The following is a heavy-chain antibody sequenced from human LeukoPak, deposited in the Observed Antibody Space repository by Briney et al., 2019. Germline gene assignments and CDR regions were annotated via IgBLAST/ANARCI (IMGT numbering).Heavy chain of an antibody. V-gene: IGHV4-59*01. J-gene: IGHJ6*02. CDR2: IYYSGST. D-gene: IGHD3-10*01. Sequence: SETLSLTCTVSGGSISSYYWSWIRQPPGKGLEWIGYIYYSGSTNYNPSLKSRVTISVDTSKNQFSLKLSSVTAADTAVYYCARVGSENGMDVWGQGTTVTVSS. CDR3: ARVGSENGMDV. CDR1: GGSISSYY.